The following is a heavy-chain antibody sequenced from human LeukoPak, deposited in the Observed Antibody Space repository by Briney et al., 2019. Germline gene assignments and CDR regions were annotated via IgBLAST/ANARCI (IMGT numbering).Heavy chain of an antibody. Sequence: GASVKVSCKASGYTFTSYGISWVRQAPGQGLEWMGWISAYSGNTNYAQKLQGRVTMTTDTSTSTAYMELRSLRSDDTAVYYCAASRGRGWTWSYEFDPWGQGTLVTVSS. CDR1: GYTFTSYG. V-gene: IGHV1-18*01. CDR3: AASRGRGWTWSYEFDP. CDR2: ISAYSGNT. D-gene: IGHD3-16*01. J-gene: IGHJ5*02.